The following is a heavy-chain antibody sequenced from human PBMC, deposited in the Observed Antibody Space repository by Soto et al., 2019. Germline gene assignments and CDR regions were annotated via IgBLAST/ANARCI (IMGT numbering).Heavy chain of an antibody. CDR3: ARASFCSGPSCYTPDY. J-gene: IGHJ4*02. CDR2: ITSSSTYI. V-gene: IGHV3-21*01. CDR1: GFTFSSYC. D-gene: IGHD2-15*01. Sequence: GGGLRLSFAAPGFTFSSYCMNWVRQAPGGGLELVSSITSSSTYIYYADSVKGRFTISRDNANNSLNLQMDSLRVEDTAVYYCARASFCSGPSCYTPDYWGQGTLVTVSS.